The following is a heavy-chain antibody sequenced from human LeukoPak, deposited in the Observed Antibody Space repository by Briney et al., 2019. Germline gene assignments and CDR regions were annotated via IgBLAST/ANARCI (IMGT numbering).Heavy chain of an antibody. V-gene: IGHV3-7*01. J-gene: IGHJ6*03. Sequence: GGSLRLSCVASGFTLSSYWMTWVRQAPGKGLEWVANIKTDGSLTYYVDSVKGRFTISRDNAKNSLYLQMNSLRAEDTAVYYCARESVFKYYYYYMDVWGKGTTVTVSS. CDR3: ARESVFKYYYYYMDV. CDR2: IKTDGSLT. CDR1: GFTLSSYW.